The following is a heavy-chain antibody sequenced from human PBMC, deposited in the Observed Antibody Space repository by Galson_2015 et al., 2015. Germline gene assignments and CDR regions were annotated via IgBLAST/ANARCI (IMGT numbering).Heavy chain of an antibody. CDR2: IIPIFGTA. V-gene: IGHV1-69*13. Sequence: SVKVSCKASGGTFSSYAISWVRQAPGQGLEWMGGIIPIFGTANYAQKFQGRVTITADESTSTAYMELSSLRSEDTAVYYCARDGMITFGGVIVNPYYYGVDVWGQGTTVTVSS. J-gene: IGHJ6*02. D-gene: IGHD3-16*02. CDR1: GGTFSSYA. CDR3: ARDGMITFGGVIVNPYYYGVDV.